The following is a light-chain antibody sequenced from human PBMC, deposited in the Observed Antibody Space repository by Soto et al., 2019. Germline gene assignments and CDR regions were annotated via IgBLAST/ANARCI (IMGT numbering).Light chain of an antibody. CDR2: EGS. J-gene: IGLJ3*02. V-gene: IGLV2-23*01. CDR3: CSYAGSSTWV. CDR1: SSDVGSSNL. Sequence: QSALTQPASVSGSPGHSITVSCTGTSSDVGSSNLVSWYQQHPGKAPKLMIYEGSKRPSGVSDRFSGSKTGNTASLTISGLQAEDEGDYYCCSYAGSSTWVFGGETKLTVL.